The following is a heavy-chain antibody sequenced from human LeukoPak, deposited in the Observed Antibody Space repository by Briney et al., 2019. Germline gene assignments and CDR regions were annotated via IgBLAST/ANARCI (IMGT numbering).Heavy chain of an antibody. CDR2: IKQDGSEK. CDR1: GFTFSSYW. D-gene: IGHD6-13*01. Sequence: GGSLRLSCAASGFTFSSYWMSGVREAPGKGLEWGANIKQDGSEKYYVDSVKGRFTISRDNAKNSLYLQMNSLRAEDTAVYYCARVRDSSSWYRGYYYYMDVWGKGTTVTVSS. V-gene: IGHV3-7*01. CDR3: ARVRDSSSWYRGYYYYMDV. J-gene: IGHJ6*03.